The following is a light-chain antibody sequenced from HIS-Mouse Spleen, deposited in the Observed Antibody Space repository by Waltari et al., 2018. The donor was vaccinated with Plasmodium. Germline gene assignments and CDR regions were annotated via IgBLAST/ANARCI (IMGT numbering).Light chain of an antibody. V-gene: IGKV3-15*01. CDR1: QSVSSN. J-gene: IGKJ3*01. CDR3: QQYNNLPFT. CDR2: GAS. Sequence: EIVMTQSPATLYVSPGERATLSCRASQSVSSNLAWYKQKPGQAPRILIYGASNRATGIPSRFSGSGSGTEFTLTISSLQSEDFAVYYCQQYNNLPFTFGPGTKVDIK.